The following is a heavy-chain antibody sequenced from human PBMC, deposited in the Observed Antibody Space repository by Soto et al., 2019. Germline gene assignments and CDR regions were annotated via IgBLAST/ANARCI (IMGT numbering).Heavy chain of an antibody. J-gene: IGHJ4*02. CDR2: IYYSGST. V-gene: IGHV4-59*01. CDR1: GGSISSYY. CDR3: ARERTLYGDYGNYFDY. Sequence: SETLSLTCTVSGGSISSYYWSWIRQPPGKGLEWIGYIYYSGSTNYNPSLKSRVTMSVDTSKNQFSLKLSSVTAADTAVYYCARERTLYGDYGNYFDYWGQGTLVTVSS. D-gene: IGHD4-17*01.